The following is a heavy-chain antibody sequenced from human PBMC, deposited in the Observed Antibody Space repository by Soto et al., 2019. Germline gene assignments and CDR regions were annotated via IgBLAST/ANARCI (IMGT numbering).Heavy chain of an antibody. CDR3: AKTPPYSSGYYPQDY. V-gene: IGHV3-23*01. CDR1: GFTFSSYA. Sequence: GGSLRLSCAASGFTFSSYAMSWVRQAPGKGLEWVSAISGSGGSTYYADSVKGRFTISRDNSKDTLYLQMNSLRAEDTAVYYCAKTPPYSSGYYPQDYWGQGTLVTVSS. J-gene: IGHJ4*02. CDR2: ISGSGGST. D-gene: IGHD3-22*01.